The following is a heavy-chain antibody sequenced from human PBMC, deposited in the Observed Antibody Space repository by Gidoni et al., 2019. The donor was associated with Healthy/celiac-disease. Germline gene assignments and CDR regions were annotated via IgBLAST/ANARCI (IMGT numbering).Heavy chain of an antibody. V-gene: IGHV3-13*01. CDR1: GFTFSSYD. Sequence: EVQLVESGGGLVQPGGSLRPSCAASGFTFSSYDMHWVRQATGKGLEWVSAIGTAGDTYYPGSVKGRFTISRENAKNSLYLQMNSLRAGDTAVYYCARASENDDVAFDIWGQGTMVTVSS. CDR2: IGTAGDT. CDR3: ARASENDDVAFDI. J-gene: IGHJ3*02. D-gene: IGHD1-1*01.